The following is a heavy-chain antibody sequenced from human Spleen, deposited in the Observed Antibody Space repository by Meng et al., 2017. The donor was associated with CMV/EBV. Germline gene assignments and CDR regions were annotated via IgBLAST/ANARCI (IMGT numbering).Heavy chain of an antibody. J-gene: IGHJ6*02. CDR2: ISAYNGNT. CDR3: ARDGKGYYYGMDV. CDR1: GYTFSNYG. V-gene: IGHV1-18*01. D-gene: IGHD1-26*01. Sequence: ASVKVSCKASGYTFSNYGITWVRQAPGQGLEWMGWISAYNGNTNHAQKLQGRVTMTTDTSTSTAYMDLRSLRSDDTAVYFCARDGKGYYYGMDVWGQGTTVTVSS.